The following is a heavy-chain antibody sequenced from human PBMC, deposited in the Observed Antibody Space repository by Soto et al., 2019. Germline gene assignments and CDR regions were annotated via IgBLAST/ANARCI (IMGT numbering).Heavy chain of an antibody. J-gene: IGHJ6*02. V-gene: IGHV4-59*08. CDR3: ASLIVRQLERRMGYYYYYGMDV. Sequence: PSETLSLTCTVSGGSISSYYWSWIRQPPGKGLEWIGYIYYSGSTNYNPSLKSRVTISVDTSKNQFSLKLSSVTAADTAVYYCASLIVRQLERRMGYYYYYGMDVWGQGTTVTSP. D-gene: IGHD1-1*01. CDR2: IYYSGST. CDR1: GGSISSYY.